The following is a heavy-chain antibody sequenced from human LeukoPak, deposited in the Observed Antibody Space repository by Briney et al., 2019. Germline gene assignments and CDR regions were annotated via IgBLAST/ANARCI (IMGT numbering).Heavy chain of an antibody. CDR3: AKDLLITFGGVTPFDY. CDR1: GFTFSTYA. Sequence: GSSLRLSCAASGFTFSTYAMYWVRQAPGKGLEWVAVISHDGNNKYYADSVKGRFTISRDNSKNTLYLQMNSLRAEDTAVYYCAKDLLITFGGVTPFDYWGQGTLVTVSS. D-gene: IGHD3-16*01. V-gene: IGHV3-30*18. CDR2: ISHDGNNK. J-gene: IGHJ4*02.